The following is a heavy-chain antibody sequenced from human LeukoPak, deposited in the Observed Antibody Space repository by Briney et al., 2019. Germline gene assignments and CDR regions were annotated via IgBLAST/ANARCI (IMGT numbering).Heavy chain of an antibody. V-gene: IGHV4-39*07. D-gene: IGHD2-15*01. CDR3: ARSHSLILGYCSGGSCYTIDY. J-gene: IGHJ4*02. CDR2: IYHSGST. CDR1: GGSINSSNYY. Sequence: SETLSLTCTVSGGSINSSNYYWGWIRQLPGKGLEWIGSIYHSGSTYYNPSLKSRVTISVDTSKNQFSLKLSSVTAADTAVYYCARSHSLILGYCSGGSCYTIDYWGQGTLVTVSS.